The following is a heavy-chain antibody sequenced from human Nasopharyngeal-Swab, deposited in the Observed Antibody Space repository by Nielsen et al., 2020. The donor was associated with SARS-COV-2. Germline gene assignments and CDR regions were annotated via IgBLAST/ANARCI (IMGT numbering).Heavy chain of an antibody. V-gene: IGHV5-51*01. D-gene: IGHD3-16*01. CDR1: GYDIANYW. Sequence: GESLKISCKGSGYDIANYWIGWVRQMPGKGLEWMGIIYPGDSDTRYSPSFQGQVTISADTSINTAYLQWSSLKASDTAMYYCARQPLTWTFYFDYWGQGTLVSVSS. CDR3: ARQPLTWTFYFDY. CDR2: IYPGDSDT. J-gene: IGHJ4*02.